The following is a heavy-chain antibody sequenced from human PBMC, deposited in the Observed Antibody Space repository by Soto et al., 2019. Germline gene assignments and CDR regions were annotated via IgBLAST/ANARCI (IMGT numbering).Heavy chain of an antibody. J-gene: IGHJ4*02. V-gene: IGHV1-69*13. CDR3: AGSIAVATYYFDY. Sequence: SVKVSCKASGGTFSSYAISWVRQAPGQGLEWMGGIIPIFGTANYAQKFQGRVTITADESTSTAYMELSSLRSEDTAVYYCAGSIAVATYYFDYWGQGTLVTVSS. CDR2: IIPIFGTA. D-gene: IGHD6-19*01. CDR1: GGTFSSYA.